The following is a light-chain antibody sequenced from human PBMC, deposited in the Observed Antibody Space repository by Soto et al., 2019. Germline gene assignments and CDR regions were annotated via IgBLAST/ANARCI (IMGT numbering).Light chain of an antibody. Sequence: QSVLTQPPSVSGAPGQRVTISCTGSSSNIGAGYDVHWYQQLPGTAPKLLIYGNSNRPSGVPDRFSGSKSGTSASLAITGLQAADEAVYSCQSYDSRLSGLYVFGTGTKVTVL. CDR1: SSNIGAGYD. CDR3: QSYDSRLSGLYV. CDR2: GNS. V-gene: IGLV1-40*01. J-gene: IGLJ1*01.